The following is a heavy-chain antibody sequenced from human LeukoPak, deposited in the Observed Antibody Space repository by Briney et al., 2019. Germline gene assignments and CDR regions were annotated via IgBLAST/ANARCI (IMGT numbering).Heavy chain of an antibody. CDR2: ISYDGSNK. Sequence: PGRSLRLSCAASGFTFSSYGMHWVRQAPGKGLEWVAVISYDGSNKYYADSVKGRFTISRDNSKNTLYLQMNSLRAEDTAVYYCAKDMTIYGVAGQFDYWGRGTLVTVSS. V-gene: IGHV3-30*18. D-gene: IGHD6-19*01. CDR3: AKDMTIYGVAGQFDY. J-gene: IGHJ4*02. CDR1: GFTFSSYG.